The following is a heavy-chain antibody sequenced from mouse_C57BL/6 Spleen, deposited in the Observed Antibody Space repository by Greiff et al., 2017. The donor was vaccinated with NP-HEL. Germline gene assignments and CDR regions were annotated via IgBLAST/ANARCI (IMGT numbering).Heavy chain of an antibody. CDR3: ARGFGITTVVYFDY. CDR1: GYTFTSYW. J-gene: IGHJ2*01. V-gene: IGHV1-64*01. Sequence: VQLQQPGAELVKPGASVKLSCKASGYTFTSYWMHWVKQRPGQGLEWIGMIHPNSGSTNYNEKFKSKATLTVDKSSSTAYMQLSSLTSEDSAVYYCARGFGITTVVYFDYWGQGTTLTVSS. CDR2: IHPNSGST. D-gene: IGHD1-1*01.